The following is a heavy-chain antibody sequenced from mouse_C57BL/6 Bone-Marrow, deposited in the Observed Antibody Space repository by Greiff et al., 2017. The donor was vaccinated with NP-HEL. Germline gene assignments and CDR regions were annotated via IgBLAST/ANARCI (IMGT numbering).Heavy chain of an antibody. CDR3: ARRGIYDGSWYFDV. J-gene: IGHJ1*03. Sequence: QVQLQQSGAELMKPGASVKLSCKATGYTFTGYWIEWVKQRPGHGLEWIGEILPGSGSTTYNEKFKGKATFTADTSSNTAYMQLSSLTTEDSAIYYCARRGIYDGSWYFDVWGTGTTVTVSS. D-gene: IGHD2-3*01. V-gene: IGHV1-9*01. CDR1: GYTFTGYW. CDR2: ILPGSGST.